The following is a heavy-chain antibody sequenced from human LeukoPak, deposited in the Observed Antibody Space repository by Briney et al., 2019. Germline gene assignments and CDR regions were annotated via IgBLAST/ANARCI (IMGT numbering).Heavy chain of an antibody. Sequence: GGSLRLSCAASGFTFSSYGMHWVRQAPGKGLEWVAFIRYDGSNKYYADSVKGRFTISRDNSKNTLYLQMSSLRAEDTAVYYCAEDWKVTGRPIDYWGQGTLVTVSS. CDR2: IRYDGSNK. D-gene: IGHD1-20*01. CDR3: AEDWKVTGRPIDY. CDR1: GFTFSSYG. J-gene: IGHJ4*02. V-gene: IGHV3-30*02.